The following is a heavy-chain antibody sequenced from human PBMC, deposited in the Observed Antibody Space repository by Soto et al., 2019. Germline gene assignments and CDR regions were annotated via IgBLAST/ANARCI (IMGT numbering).Heavy chain of an antibody. D-gene: IGHD2-21*01. V-gene: IGHV3-7*01. CDR1: GFTFSNYW. Sequence: PXGSLKLSCAASGFTFSNYWMSWVRQAPGKGLEWVANIKEDGSERNYVDSVKGRFAISRDNAENSLCLQMNSLRAEDTAVYYCASARHIGHWGQGTLVTVSS. CDR3: ASARHIGH. J-gene: IGHJ4*02. CDR2: IKEDGSER.